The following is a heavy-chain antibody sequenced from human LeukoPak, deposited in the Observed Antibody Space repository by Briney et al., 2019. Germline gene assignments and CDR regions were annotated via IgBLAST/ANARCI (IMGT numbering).Heavy chain of an antibody. J-gene: IGHJ3*02. Sequence: GGSLRLSCAASGFTFSSYALSWVRQAPGKGLEWVSGISGSISGTGGSTYYADSVKGRFIISRDNSKNTLYLQMNSLRAEDTAVYYCARDGRIWFGEMNAFDIWGQGTMVTVSS. CDR1: GFTFSSYA. CDR3: ARDGRIWFGEMNAFDI. D-gene: IGHD3-10*01. CDR2: ISGSISGTGGST. V-gene: IGHV3-23*01.